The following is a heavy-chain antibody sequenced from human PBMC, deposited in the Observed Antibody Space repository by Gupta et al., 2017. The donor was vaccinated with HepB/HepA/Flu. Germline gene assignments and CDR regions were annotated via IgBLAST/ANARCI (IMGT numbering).Heavy chain of an antibody. J-gene: IGHJ4*02. V-gene: IGHV3-30-3*01. D-gene: IGHD6-19*01. CDR2: IPFDGGNK. Sequence: QVQLVESGGGVVQPGRSLRLSCAASGFTFSTYALHWVRQAPGKGLEWVAGIPFDGGNKFYADSVKGRLTISRDNVKNTLYLQMNSLRVEDTAVYYCARGSGWTLDYWGQGTLLTVSS. CDR3: ARGSGWTLDY. CDR1: GFTFSTYA.